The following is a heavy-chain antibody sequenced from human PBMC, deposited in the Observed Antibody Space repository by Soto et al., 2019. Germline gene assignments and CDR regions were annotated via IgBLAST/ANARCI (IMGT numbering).Heavy chain of an antibody. CDR3: ARVSGYSYTSRRYYYSGMDV. CDR2: IIPIFGTA. J-gene: IGHJ6*02. V-gene: IGHV1-69*12. Sequence: QVQLVQSGAEVKKPGSSVKVSCKASGGTFSSYAISWVRQAPGQGLEWMGGIIPIFGTANYAQKFQGRVTITADESXXIXYXXLMSLRSEDTVVYYCARVSGYSYTSRRYYYSGMDVWGQGTTVTVSS. CDR1: GGTFSSYA. D-gene: IGHD5-18*01.